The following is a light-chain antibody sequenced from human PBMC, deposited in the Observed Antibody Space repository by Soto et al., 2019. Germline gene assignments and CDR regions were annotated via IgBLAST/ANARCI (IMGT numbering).Light chain of an antibody. CDR3: SSFTSSTTPV. Sequence: QSALTQPASVSGSPGQSITISCTGTSSDVGGYNYVSWYQQHPGKAPKLMIYDVSHRPSGVSNRFYGSKSGNTASLTLSGLQAEDDADYYCSSFTSSTTPVFGGGTKLNVL. V-gene: IGLV2-14*01. CDR2: DVS. CDR1: SSDVGGYNY. J-gene: IGLJ2*01.